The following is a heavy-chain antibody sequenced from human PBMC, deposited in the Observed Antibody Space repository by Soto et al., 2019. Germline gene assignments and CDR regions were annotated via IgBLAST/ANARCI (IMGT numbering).Heavy chain of an antibody. Sequence: GGSLRLSCSGSGFTLGDDAVSWFRQAPERGLEWVGLTRNKPNSYTTDYAASVKGRFTISRDNSKSSLSLQMISLQTEDTALYYCASGYGSGWYAFTIWGQGTMVTVSS. CDR2: TRNKPNSYTT. CDR1: GFTLGDDA. V-gene: IGHV3-72*01. CDR3: ASGYGSGWYAFTI. J-gene: IGHJ3*02. D-gene: IGHD6-19*01.